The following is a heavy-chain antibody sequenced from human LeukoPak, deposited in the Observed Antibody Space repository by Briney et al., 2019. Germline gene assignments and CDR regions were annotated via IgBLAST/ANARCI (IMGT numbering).Heavy chain of an antibody. D-gene: IGHD4-17*01. Sequence: SETLSLTCAVYGGSFSGYYWSWIRQPPGKGLEWIGEINHSGSTNYNPSLKSRVTISVDTSKNQFSLKLSSVTAADTAVYYCARAPPSSAVTLDDAFDIWGQGTMVTVSS. CDR1: GGSFSGYY. V-gene: IGHV4-34*01. J-gene: IGHJ3*02. CDR2: INHSGST. CDR3: ARAPPSSAVTLDDAFDI.